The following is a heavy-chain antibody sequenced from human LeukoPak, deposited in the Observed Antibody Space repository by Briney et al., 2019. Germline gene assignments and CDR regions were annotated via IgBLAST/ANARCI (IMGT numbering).Heavy chain of an antibody. CDR2: ISGSGGST. CDR1: GFTFSSYA. V-gene: IGHV3-23*01. D-gene: IGHD3-22*01. CDR3: ANPFPTGNYYDSSGSEAFDI. J-gene: IGHJ3*02. Sequence: GGSLRLSCAASGFTFSSYAMSWVRQAPGKGLEWVSAISGSGGSTYYADSVKGRFTISRDNSKNTLYLQMNSLRAEDTAVYYCANPFPTGNYYDSSGSEAFDIWGQGTMVTVSS.